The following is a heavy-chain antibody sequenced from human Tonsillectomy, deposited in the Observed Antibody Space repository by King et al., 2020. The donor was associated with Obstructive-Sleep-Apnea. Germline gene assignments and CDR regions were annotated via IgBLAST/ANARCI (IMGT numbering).Heavy chain of an antibody. V-gene: IGHV3-15*01. CDR1: KFTFSHAW. D-gene: IGHD5-18*01. CDR2: IKSKADGGTT. Sequence: VQLVESGGGLVKPGGSLRLSCAASKFTFSHAWMNWVRQAPGKGLEWVGRIKSKADGGTTDYAAPVKGRVTISRDDSKNTLYLQMNSLKTEDTAVYYCTTRGYSCEDYYGMDAWGQGTTVTVSS. CDR3: TTRGYSCEDYYGMDA. J-gene: IGHJ6*02.